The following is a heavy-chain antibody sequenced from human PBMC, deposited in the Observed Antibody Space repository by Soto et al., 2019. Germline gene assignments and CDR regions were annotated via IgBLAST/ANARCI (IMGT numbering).Heavy chain of an antibody. CDR2: IHPGGQII. J-gene: IGHJ3*01. CDR3: ARRGSS. V-gene: IGHV3-48*03. D-gene: IGHD2-2*01. Sequence: GGSLRLSCAGSGFTFSSSEMYWVRQAPGKGLEWVSYIHPGGQIIFYADSAKGRFTISRDNAKNSVCLQMNNLRAEDTAVYYCARRGSSWGQGTMVPVSS. CDR1: GFTFSSSE.